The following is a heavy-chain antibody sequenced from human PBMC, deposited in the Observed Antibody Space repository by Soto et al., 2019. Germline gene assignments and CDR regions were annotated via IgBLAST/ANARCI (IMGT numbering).Heavy chain of an antibody. J-gene: IGHJ4*02. CDR1: GYTFTSYG. CDR3: GRDAPPADY. Sequence: QVQLVQSGAEVKKPGASVKVSCKASGYTFTSYGISWVRQAPGQGLEWMGWIRAYNGNTNYAQKLQGRVTMTTDTSTSTAYRELRSLESDEPPVNYCGRDAPPADYWGQGTLVTVSS. V-gene: IGHV1-18*01. CDR2: IRAYNGNT.